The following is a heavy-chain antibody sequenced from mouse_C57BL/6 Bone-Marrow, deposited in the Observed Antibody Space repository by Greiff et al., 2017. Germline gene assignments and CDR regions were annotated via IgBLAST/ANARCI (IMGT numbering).Heavy chain of an antibody. J-gene: IGHJ4*01. CDR2: ISSGGSYT. Sequence: EVKLMESGGDLVKPGGSLKLSCAASGFTFSSYGMSWVRQTPDKRLEWVATISSGGSYTYYPDSVQGRFTISRDKAKNTLYLQMSSLKSEDTAMYYCARQAEAMDYWGQGTSVTVSS. V-gene: IGHV5-6*01. CDR1: GFTFSSYG. CDR3: ARQAEAMDY.